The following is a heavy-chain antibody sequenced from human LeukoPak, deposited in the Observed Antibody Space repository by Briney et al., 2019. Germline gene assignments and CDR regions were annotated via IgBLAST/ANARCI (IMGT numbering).Heavy chain of an antibody. CDR3: TRHDPRSWSYYFDY. CDR1: GFTFSDSA. D-gene: IGHD6-13*01. Sequence: GGSLRLSCAASGFTFSDSAMHWVRQASGKGLEWVGRIKSKSNSYATAYAASVKGRFTISRDDSKNTAYLQMNNLKTEDTAVCYCTRHDPRSWSYYFDYWGQGTLVTVSS. J-gene: IGHJ4*02. V-gene: IGHV3-73*01. CDR2: IKSKSNSYAT.